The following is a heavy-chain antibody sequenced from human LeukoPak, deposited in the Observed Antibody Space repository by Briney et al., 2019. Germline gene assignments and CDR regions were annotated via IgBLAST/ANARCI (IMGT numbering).Heavy chain of an antibody. CDR2: VKSKSDGGTT. CDR1: GFTFSSYA. CDR3: TTLGANGP. J-gene: IGHJ5*02. Sequence: GGSLRLSCAASGFTFSSYAMHWVRQAPGKGLEWLGRVKSKSDGGTTDYAAPVKGRFTISRDDSKSTVYLQMDSLKTDDTAVYYCTTLGANGPWGQGTLVTVSS. V-gene: IGHV3-15*01. D-gene: IGHD1-26*01.